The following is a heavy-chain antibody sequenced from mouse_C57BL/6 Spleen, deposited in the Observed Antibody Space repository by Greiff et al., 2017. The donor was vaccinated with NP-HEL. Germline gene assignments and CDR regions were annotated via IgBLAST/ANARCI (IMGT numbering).Heavy chain of an antibody. CDR2: IYPGDGDT. CDR3: ARPLLIYYDYYYAMDY. D-gene: IGHD2-4*01. V-gene: IGHV1-80*01. Sequence: QVQLQQSGAELVKPGASVKISCKASGYAFSSYWMNWVKQRPGKGLEWIGQIYPGDGDTNYNGKFKGKATLTADKSSSTAYMQLSSLTSEDSAVYFCARPLLIYYDYYYAMDYWGQGTSVTVSS. CDR1: GYAFSSYW. J-gene: IGHJ4*01.